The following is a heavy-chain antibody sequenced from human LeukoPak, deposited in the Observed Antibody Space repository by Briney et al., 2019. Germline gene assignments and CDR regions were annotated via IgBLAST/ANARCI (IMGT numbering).Heavy chain of an antibody. CDR2: MYHTGSS. CDR1: GDSIRSEDYY. D-gene: IGHD1-26*01. V-gene: IGHV4-61*08. Sequence: LSETLSLTCTVSGDSIRSEDYYWSWVRQSPGKTLEWIGYMYHTGSSIYNPSLKSRVSISLDTSKNEFSLRLTFVTAADTAIYYCAADQGGSSHRHVFEAWGQGTMVTVSS. CDR3: AADQGGSSHRHVFEA. J-gene: IGHJ3*01.